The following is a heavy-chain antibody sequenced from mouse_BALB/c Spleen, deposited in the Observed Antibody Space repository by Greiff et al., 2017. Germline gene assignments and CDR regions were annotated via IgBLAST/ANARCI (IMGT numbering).Heavy chain of an antibody. D-gene: IGHD2-14*01. CDR1: GFTFSSYG. CDR2: ISSGGSYT. J-gene: IGHJ2*01. CDR3: ARRNYRYDEGFDY. Sequence: DVQLVESGGDLVKPGGSLKLSCAASGFTFSSYGMSWVRQTPDKRLEWVATISSGGSYTYYPDSVKGRFTISRDNAKNTLYLQMSSLKSEDTAMYYCARRNYRYDEGFDYWGQGTTLTVSS. V-gene: IGHV5-6*02.